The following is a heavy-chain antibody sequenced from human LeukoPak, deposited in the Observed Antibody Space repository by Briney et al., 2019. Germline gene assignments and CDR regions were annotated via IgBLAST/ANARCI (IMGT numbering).Heavy chain of an antibody. CDR3: ATAGSSELLWDYAMDV. Sequence: GASVKDSCKASGYTFTSYYMHWVRQAPGQGLEWMGIINPSGGSTSYAQKFQGRVTMTRDTSTSTVYMELSSLRSEDTAVYYCATAGSSELLWDYAMDVWGQGTTVTVSS. V-gene: IGHV1-46*01. CDR2: INPSGGST. J-gene: IGHJ6*02. CDR1: GYTFTSYY. D-gene: IGHD3-10*01.